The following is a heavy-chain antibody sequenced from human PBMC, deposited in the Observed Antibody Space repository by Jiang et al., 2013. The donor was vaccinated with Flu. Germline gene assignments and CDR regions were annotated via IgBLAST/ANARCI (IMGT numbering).Heavy chain of an antibody. CDR1: GFTFSTYA. V-gene: IGHV3-23*01. Sequence: GLIQPGGSLRLSCAASGFTFSTYAMSWVRQAPGKGLEWVSAISGSGGSTYYADSVKGRFTISRDNSKNTLYLQMNSLRAGDTAVYHCAKQYYDVLTGYYVFDYWGQGTLVTVSS. CDR2: ISGSGGST. CDR3: AKQYYDVLTGYYVFDY. D-gene: IGHD3-9*01. J-gene: IGHJ4*02.